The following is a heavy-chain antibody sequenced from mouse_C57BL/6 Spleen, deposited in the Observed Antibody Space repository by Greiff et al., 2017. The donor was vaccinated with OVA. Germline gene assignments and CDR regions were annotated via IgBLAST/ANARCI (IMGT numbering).Heavy chain of an antibody. J-gene: IGHJ4*01. Sequence: VMLVESGPGLVQPSQSLSITCTVSGFSLTSYGVHWVRQSPGKGLEWLGVIWSGGSTDYNAAFISRLSISKDNSKSQVFFKMNSLQADDTAIYYCACYGSYAMDYWGQGTSVTVSS. V-gene: IGHV2-2*01. CDR3: ACYGSYAMDY. CDR2: IWSGGST. CDR1: GFSLTSYG. D-gene: IGHD1-1*02.